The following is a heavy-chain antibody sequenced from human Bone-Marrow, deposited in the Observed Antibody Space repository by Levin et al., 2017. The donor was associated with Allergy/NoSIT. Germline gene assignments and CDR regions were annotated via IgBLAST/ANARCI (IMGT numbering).Heavy chain of an antibody. CDR2: ISGSGGST. D-gene: IGHD3-3*01. CDR1: GFTFSSYA. CDR3: AKELTDYDFWSGYYTGAFDI. Sequence: GGSLRLSCAASGFTFSSYAMSWVRQAPGKGLEWVSAISGSGGSTYYADSVKGRFTISRDNSKNTLYLQMNSLRAEDTAVYYCAKELTDYDFWSGYYTGAFDIWGQGTMVTVSS. V-gene: IGHV3-23*01. J-gene: IGHJ3*02.